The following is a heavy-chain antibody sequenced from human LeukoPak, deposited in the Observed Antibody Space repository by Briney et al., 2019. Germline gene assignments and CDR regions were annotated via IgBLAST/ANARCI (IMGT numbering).Heavy chain of an antibody. CDR3: ARDGDQMYEVYDY. Sequence: RGSLRLSCAASGFTFSYYYMGWIRQAPGKGLEWVSYISSSGDVIHYADSVKGRFTISRDNAKNSLFLEMNSLRAEDTAVYYCARDGDQMYEVYDYRGQGTLVTVSS. CDR2: ISSSGDVI. J-gene: IGHJ4*02. CDR1: GFTFSYYY. V-gene: IGHV3-11*04. D-gene: IGHD2-8*01.